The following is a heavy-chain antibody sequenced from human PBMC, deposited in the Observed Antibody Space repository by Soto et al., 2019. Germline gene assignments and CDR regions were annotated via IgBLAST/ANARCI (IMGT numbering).Heavy chain of an antibody. CDR3: VRDGGDYVIDY. CDR1: GYTFTGYY. CDR2: INPSSGGT. V-gene: IGHV1-2*04. D-gene: IGHD4-17*01. J-gene: IGHJ4*02. Sequence: ASVKVSCKASGYTFTGYYMHWVRQAPGQGLEWMGWINPSSGGTNYAQKFQGWVTMTRDTSISTAYMELSRLRSDDTAVYYCVRDGGDYVIDYWGQGTLVTVSS.